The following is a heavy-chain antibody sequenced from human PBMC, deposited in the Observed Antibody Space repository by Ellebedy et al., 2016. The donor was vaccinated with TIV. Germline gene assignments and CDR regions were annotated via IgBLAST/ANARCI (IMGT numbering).Heavy chain of an antibody. J-gene: IGHJ3*01. Sequence: AASVKVSCKTSGYTFTGYYMHWVRQVPRQGLDWMGWLNPSNGATSYAQNFQGRVAMTGDTSIRTAYMELIRLTSGDTAVYYCARLNGDYGAGDAFDVWGRGTMVTVSP. CDR1: GYTFTGYY. CDR3: ARLNGDYGAGDAFDV. V-gene: IGHV1-2*02. D-gene: IGHD4-17*01. CDR2: LNPSNGAT.